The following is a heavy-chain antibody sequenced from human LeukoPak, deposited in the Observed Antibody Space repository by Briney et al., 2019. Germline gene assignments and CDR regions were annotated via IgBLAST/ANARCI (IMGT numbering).Heavy chain of an antibody. V-gene: IGHV5-51*01. D-gene: IGHD4-23*01. CDR1: GSIFTSYW. CDR3: ARLGKDLPLDY. J-gene: IGHJ4*02. Sequence: TGASLQISCKGSGSIFTSYWIGWVRQLPGKGLEWMGIIYPGDSDTRYSPSFQGQVTISADKSISTAYLQWSSLKASDTAMYYCARLGKDLPLDYWGQGTLVTVSS. CDR2: IYPGDSDT.